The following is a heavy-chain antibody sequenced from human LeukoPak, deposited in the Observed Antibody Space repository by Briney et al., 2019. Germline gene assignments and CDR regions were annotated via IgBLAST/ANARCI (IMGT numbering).Heavy chain of an antibody. CDR3: ARASKPWLQLT. CDR1: GFTFSNYW. CDR2: IKQDGSEK. Sequence: GSMRLSCAASGFTFSNYWMIWVRQAPGKGLEWVGNIKQDGSEKRYADSVRGRFTISRDNAQTSLYLQMNSLRAEDTAVYYCARASKPWLQLTWGQGTLVPVSS. D-gene: IGHD5-24*01. V-gene: IGHV3-7*05. J-gene: IGHJ5*02.